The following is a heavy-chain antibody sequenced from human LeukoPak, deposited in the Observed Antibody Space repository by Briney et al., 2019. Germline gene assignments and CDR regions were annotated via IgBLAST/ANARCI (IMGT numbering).Heavy chain of an antibody. CDR1: GFTFSSSA. CDR2: ISASGGST. Sequence: GGSLRLSCAASGFTFSSSAMSWVRQVPGKGLEWVSGISASGGSTYYADSVRGRFTISRDNSKNTLYVQMNSLRDEDTAVYYCAKDRIAVAVNYFDYWGQGTLVTVSS. V-gene: IGHV3-23*01. J-gene: IGHJ4*02. D-gene: IGHD6-19*01. CDR3: AKDRIAVAVNYFDY.